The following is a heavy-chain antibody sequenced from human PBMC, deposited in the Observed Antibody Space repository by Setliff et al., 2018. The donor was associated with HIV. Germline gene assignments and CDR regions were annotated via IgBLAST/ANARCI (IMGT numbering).Heavy chain of an antibody. V-gene: IGHV3-74*01. CDR3: VSSRSDFDY. CDR1: GFTFRKYW. CDR2: ILSDGSST. Sequence: PGGSLRLSCEASGFTFRKYWMHWVRQAPGKGLVWVSRILSDGSSTTYADSVKGRFTISRDNAKNTLYLQMNSLRAEDTAVYYCVSSRSDFDYWGQGTLVTVSS. D-gene: IGHD6-13*01. J-gene: IGHJ4*02.